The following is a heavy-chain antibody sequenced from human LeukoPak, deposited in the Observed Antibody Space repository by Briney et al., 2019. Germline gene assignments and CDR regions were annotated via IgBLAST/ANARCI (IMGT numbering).Heavy chain of an antibody. CDR1: GYTFTSYD. Sequence: ASVKVSCKASGYTFTSYDINWVRQATGQGLEWMGWMNPNSGNTGYAQKFQGRVTITRNTSISTAYIELSRLRSEDTAVYYCARAIYQLLNASYYMDVWGKGTTVIVSS. CDR3: ARAIYQLLNASYYMDV. J-gene: IGHJ6*03. CDR2: MNPNSGNT. V-gene: IGHV1-8*03. D-gene: IGHD2-2*01.